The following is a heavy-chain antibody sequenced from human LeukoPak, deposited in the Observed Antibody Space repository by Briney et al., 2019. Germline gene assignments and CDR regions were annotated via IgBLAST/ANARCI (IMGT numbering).Heavy chain of an antibody. D-gene: IGHD3-22*01. Sequence: GGSLRLSCAASGFTFSSYSMNWVRQAPGKGLEWVSSISSSSSYIYYADSVKGRFTISRDNAKDSLYLQMNSLRAEDTAVYYCARSYGDYYDSSGYYQQYVDYWGQGTLVTVSS. CDR3: ARSYGDYYDSSGYYQQYVDY. CDR1: GFTFSSYS. CDR2: ISSSSSYI. J-gene: IGHJ4*02. V-gene: IGHV3-21*01.